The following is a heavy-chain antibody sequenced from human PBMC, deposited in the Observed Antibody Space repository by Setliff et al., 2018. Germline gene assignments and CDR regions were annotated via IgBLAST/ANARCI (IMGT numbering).Heavy chain of an antibody. D-gene: IGHD6-19*01. CDR3: ARVAGYSSGWYDAFDI. V-gene: IGHV1-18*01. CDR1: GGTFSSYA. J-gene: IGHJ3*02. Sequence: WASVKVSCKASGGTFSSYAISWVRQAPGQGLEWMGWISAYNGNTNYAQKLQGRVTMTTDTSTSTAYMELRSLRSDDTAVYYCARVAGYSSGWYDAFDIWGQGTMVTVSS. CDR2: ISAYNGNT.